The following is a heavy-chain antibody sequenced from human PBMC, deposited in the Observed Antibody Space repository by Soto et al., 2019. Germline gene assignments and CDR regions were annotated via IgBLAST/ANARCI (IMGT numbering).Heavy chain of an antibody. V-gene: IGHV1-2*04. CDR3: ARAYGSGSYRYYGMDV. CDR2: INPNSGGT. D-gene: IGHD3-10*01. Sequence: QVQLVQSGAEVKKPGASVKVSCKASGYTFTDYYMHWVRQAPGQGLEWMGWINPNSGGTNYAQKFQGWVTMTRDTSISTAYMELSKLRSDDTAVYYCARAYGSGSYRYYGMDVWGQGTTVTVSS. CDR1: GYTFTDYY. J-gene: IGHJ6*02.